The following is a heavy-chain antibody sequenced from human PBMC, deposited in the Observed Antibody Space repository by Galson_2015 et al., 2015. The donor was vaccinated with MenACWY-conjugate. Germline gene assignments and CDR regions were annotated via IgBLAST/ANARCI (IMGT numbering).Heavy chain of an antibody. CDR3: AKGLVADDYFHYYVMDV. V-gene: IGHV3-23*01. Sequence: SLRLSCAASGFTFSSYAISWVRQAPGGGLEWVSAISGGGDNTYYADSGKGRFTVSRDNSKNTLYLQMDSLTAEDTALYYCAKGLVADDYFHYYVMDVWGQGTAVTVSS. D-gene: IGHD2-21*01. J-gene: IGHJ6*02. CDR1: GFTFSSYA. CDR2: ISGGGDNT.